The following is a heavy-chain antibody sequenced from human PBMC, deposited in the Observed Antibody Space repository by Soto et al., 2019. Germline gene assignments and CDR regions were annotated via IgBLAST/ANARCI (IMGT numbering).Heavy chain of an antibody. V-gene: IGHV3-23*01. J-gene: IGHJ4*02. Sequence: PGGSLRLSCAASRFTFKNYAMTCFRQAPWKGLEWFSTISDDGGHTYYADSLQGRFTISIDNPKSTLFLQMNILRADDTAIYYCARDDREVLRANYFAYWGQRTLVPVSS. CDR2: ISDDGGHT. CDR3: ARDDREVLRANYFAY. CDR1: RFTFKNYA. D-gene: IGHD3-22*01.